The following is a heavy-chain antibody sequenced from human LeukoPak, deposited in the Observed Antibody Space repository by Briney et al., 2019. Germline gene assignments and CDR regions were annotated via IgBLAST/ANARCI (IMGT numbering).Heavy chain of an antibody. J-gene: IGHJ3*02. Sequence: PGGALILSCAASGFTVSSNYSSRVRQAPGRGLDWVSVIYIGGCTDYADSAKGQFTIARDNSKSTLYLQMNSLRAEDMAVYYCAIDRGCGDCYPHANDAFDIWGQGTMVTVSS. CDR3: AIDRGCGDCYPHANDAFDI. CDR1: GFTVSSNY. V-gene: IGHV3-66*01. CDR2: IYIGGCT. D-gene: IGHD2-21*02.